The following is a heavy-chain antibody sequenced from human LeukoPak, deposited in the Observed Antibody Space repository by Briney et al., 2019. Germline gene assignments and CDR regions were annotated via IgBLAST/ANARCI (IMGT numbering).Heavy chain of an antibody. V-gene: IGHV1-8*03. CDR1: GYTFTSYD. CDR2: MNPNSGNT. J-gene: IGHJ4*02. D-gene: IGHD6-19*01. CDR3: ARYAFVSSGWYWGLFDY. Sequence: GASVKVSCKASGYTFTSYDINWVRQATGQGLEWMGWMNPNSGNTGYAQKFQGRVTITADKSTSTAYMELSSLRSEDTAVYYCARYAFVSSGWYWGLFDYWGQGTLVTVSS.